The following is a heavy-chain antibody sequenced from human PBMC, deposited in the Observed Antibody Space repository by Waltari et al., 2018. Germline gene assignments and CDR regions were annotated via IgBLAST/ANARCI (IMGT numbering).Heavy chain of an antibody. CDR2: IKHRGVT. V-gene: IGHV4-34*01. Sequence: QVQLQQWGAGLLKPSETLSLTCAVYGGSFSGYYWSWIRQPPGKGLEWLGEIKHRGVTTYSPSLKSRVTISVDTSKNQFSLKLSSVTAADTAVYYCARGSGSRADDYWGQGTLVTVSS. CDR1: GGSFSGYY. J-gene: IGHJ4*02. CDR3: ARGSGSRADDY. D-gene: IGHD2-15*01.